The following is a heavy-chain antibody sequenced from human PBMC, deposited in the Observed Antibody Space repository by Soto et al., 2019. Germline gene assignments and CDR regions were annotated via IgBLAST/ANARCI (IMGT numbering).Heavy chain of an antibody. CDR1: GSIFSNYW. CDR3: ARGGVSFPECER. D-gene: IGHD3-3*01. V-gene: IGHV3-7*01. J-gene: IGHJ4*02. CDR2: INQDGSEK. Sequence: EVQLVESGGGLVQRGGSLRLSCAASGSIFSNYWMSWVRQAPGKGLEWLAIINQDGSEKYYVDSVKGRFPISRDNAQSSLYLQVNGLRVEDTAVYYCARGGVSFPECERWGQGPLVTVSS.